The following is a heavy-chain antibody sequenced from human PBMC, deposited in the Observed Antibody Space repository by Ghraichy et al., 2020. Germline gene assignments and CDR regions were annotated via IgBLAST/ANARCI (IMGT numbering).Heavy chain of an antibody. J-gene: IGHJ6*02. D-gene: IGHD1-1*01. CDR3: ARDWNGMDG. CDR1: GFTFSSYA. V-gene: IGHV3-33*01. CDR2: ICYDGRNT. Sequence: GGSLRLSCAASGFTFSSYAMHWVRQAPGKGLEWVASICYDGRNTYYADSVKGRFTISRDNSKNTLYLQMNSLRAEDTAVYYCARDWNGMDGWGQGTTVTVSS.